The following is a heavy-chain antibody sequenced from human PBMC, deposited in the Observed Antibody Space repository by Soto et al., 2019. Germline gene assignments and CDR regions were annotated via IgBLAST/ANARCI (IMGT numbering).Heavy chain of an antibody. V-gene: IGHV1-69*13. J-gene: IGHJ6*02. CDR2: IIPIFGTA. D-gene: IGHD3-3*01. Sequence: ASVKVSCKASGGTLSSYAISWARQAPGQGLEWLGGIIPIFGTANYAQKFRGRVTITADESTSTAYMELSSLRSEDTAVYYCARGGYDFWSGYYYYYYGMDVWGQGITVTVSS. CDR1: GGTLSSYA. CDR3: ARGGYDFWSGYYYYYYGMDV.